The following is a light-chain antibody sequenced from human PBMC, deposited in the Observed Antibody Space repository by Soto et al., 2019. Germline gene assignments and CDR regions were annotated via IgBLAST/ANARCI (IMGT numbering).Light chain of an antibody. Sequence: EIVMTQSPVTLSVSPGERATLSCRASQSVRSNLAWYQQKPGQAPSLLIYGAFTRATGIPARFSGTGSGTEFTLTISILQSEDFALYYCQQYNDWPLTVGQGTKVDIK. CDR1: QSVRSN. J-gene: IGKJ1*01. V-gene: IGKV3-15*01. CDR2: GAF. CDR3: QQYNDWPLT.